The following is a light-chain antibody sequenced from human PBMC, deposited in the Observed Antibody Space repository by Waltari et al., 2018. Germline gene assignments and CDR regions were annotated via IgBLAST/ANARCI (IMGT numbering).Light chain of an antibody. CDR2: KNN. J-gene: IGLJ7*01. Sequence: QSVLTQPPSASGTPGQRVTISCSGSSSNIGIHYVYRYQQLPGTAPKLLIYKNNQRPSGVPDRFSGSKSGTSASLAISGLRSEDEADYYCVTWDDSLSGAVFGGGTQLTVL. CDR1: SSNIGIHY. V-gene: IGLV1-47*01. CDR3: VTWDDSLSGAV.